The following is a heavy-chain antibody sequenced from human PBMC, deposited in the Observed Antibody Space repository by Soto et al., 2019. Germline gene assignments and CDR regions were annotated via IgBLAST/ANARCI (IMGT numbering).Heavy chain of an antibody. CDR1: GGSLSNYY. J-gene: IGHJ5*02. CDR3: ARRHVGNNWFDP. V-gene: IGHV4-59*08. CDR2: IYSTGST. D-gene: IGHD7-27*01. Sequence: SETLSLTCTVSGGSLSNYYWSWIRQAPGKGLEWIGYIYSTGSTDSNPSLKSRVTISVDTSKNQFSLKMTSVTAADTGVYYCARRHVGNNWFDPWGQGTLVTVSS.